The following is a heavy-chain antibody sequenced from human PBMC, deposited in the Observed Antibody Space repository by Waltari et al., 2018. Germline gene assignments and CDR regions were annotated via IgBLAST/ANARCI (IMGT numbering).Heavy chain of an antibody. D-gene: IGHD1-26*01. J-gene: IGHJ4*02. Sequence: DVQGVESGGGWVKPGWTLRLPCAAWVRPVTGYGMNWVRQAPGKGLVWVSSISTSSSSIYYAASVKGRFTISRDDAKNSLYLQMNSLRAEDTAVYYCASWGGRELLLGYWGQGTLVTVSS. CDR2: ISTSSSSI. CDR1: VRPVTGYG. V-gene: IGHV3-21*01. CDR3: ASWGGRELLLGY.